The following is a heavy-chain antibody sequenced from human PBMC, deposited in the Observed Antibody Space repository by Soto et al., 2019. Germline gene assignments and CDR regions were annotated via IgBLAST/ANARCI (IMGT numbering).Heavy chain of an antibody. J-gene: IGHJ6*02. CDR1: GFTFSSYG. D-gene: IGHD2-15*01. CDR2: LSGSGDTT. V-gene: IGHV3-23*01. Sequence: ELQLLESGGGLAQPGGSLRLSCAASGFTFSSYGMNWVRQAPGKGLEWVSALSGSGDTTYYADSVRGRFSISRDNSKNSLYLQMGSLRGEDTAVYYCAKGTHFFYYYAMDVWGQGTTVTVSS. CDR3: AKGTHFFYYYAMDV.